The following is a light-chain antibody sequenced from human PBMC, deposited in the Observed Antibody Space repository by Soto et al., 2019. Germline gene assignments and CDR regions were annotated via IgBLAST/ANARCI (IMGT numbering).Light chain of an antibody. CDR3: QSYDTGLRGMI. CDR1: SSNIGADYN. Sequence: QSVLTQPPSVSGAPGQRVTISCTGTSSNIGADYNVHWYRQLPGTDPKLLIYGNNHRPSGVPDRFSGSKSGPSASLAITGLQTEDEADYYCQSYDTGLRGMIFGGGTKLTVL. V-gene: IGLV1-40*01. CDR2: GNN. J-gene: IGLJ2*01.